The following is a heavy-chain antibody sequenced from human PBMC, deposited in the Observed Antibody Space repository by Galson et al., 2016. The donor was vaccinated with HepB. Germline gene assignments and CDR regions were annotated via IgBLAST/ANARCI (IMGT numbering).Heavy chain of an antibody. CDR2: ISGQNDR. CDR3: VHSSDLHHGFDI. J-gene: IGHJ3*02. D-gene: IGHD1-26*01. V-gene: IGHV2-5*01. CDR1: GFSLSTTGVD. Sequence: PALVKPTQTLTLTCTFSGFSLSTTGVDVGWIRQPPGNAPEWLAPISGQNDRRYLPSLKTRLTISKDTSKQQVLLTMTNMAPEDAATYCCVHSSDLHHGFDIWGQGTSVIVSS.